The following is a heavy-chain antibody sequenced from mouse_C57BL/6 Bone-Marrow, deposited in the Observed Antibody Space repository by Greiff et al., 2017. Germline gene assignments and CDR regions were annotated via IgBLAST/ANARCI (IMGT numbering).Heavy chain of an antibody. D-gene: IGHD1-2*01. J-gene: IGHJ2*01. V-gene: IGHV1-76*01. CDR2: IYPASGYT. Sequence: QVQLQQSGAELVRPGTSVKLSCKASGYTFTDYYIHWVKHRPGQGLEWIARIYPASGYTYYNQKFKGKATLTAEKSSSTAYMQLRSLTSEDSAVYFCAGGKFYGLFDYWGQGTTLTVS. CDR1: GYTFTDYY. CDR3: AGGKFYGLFDY.